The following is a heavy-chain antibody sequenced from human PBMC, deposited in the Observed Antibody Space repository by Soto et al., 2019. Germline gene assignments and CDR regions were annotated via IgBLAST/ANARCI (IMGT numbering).Heavy chain of an antibody. CDR3: ARDTAMVTNYPAVPYYYMDV. Sequence: ASVKVSCKASGYTFTSYYMHWVRQAPGQGLEWMGIINPSGGSTSYAQKFQGRVTMTRDTSTSTAYMELSSLRSEDTAVYCCARDTAMVTNYPAVPYYYMDVWGKGTTVTVSS. V-gene: IGHV1-46*03. CDR1: GYTFTSYY. D-gene: IGHD5-18*01. J-gene: IGHJ6*03. CDR2: INPSGGST.